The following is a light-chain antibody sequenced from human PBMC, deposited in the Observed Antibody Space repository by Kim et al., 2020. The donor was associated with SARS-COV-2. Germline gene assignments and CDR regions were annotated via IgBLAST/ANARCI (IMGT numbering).Light chain of an antibody. CDR1: QSVSISS. V-gene: IGKV3-20*01. J-gene: IGKJ2*01. Sequence: LSPGDRATLSGRASQSVSISSLAWYQQRPGQAPRLLIDGASSRATGLPDRFSGSGSGTDFTLTISRLEPEDFAVYYCQQYGSSPHTFGQGTKLEI. CDR2: GAS. CDR3: QQYGSSPHT.